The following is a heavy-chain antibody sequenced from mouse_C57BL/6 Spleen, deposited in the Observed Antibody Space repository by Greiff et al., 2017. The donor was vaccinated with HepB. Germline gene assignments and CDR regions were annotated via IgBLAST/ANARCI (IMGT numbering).Heavy chain of an antibody. D-gene: IGHD3-2*02. CDR2: IWSDGST. V-gene: IGHV2-6*03. CDR3: ARGGQLRLRSAMDY. J-gene: IGHJ4*01. CDR1: GFSLTSYG. Sequence: VQLQQSGPGLVAPSQSLSITCTVSGFSLTSYGVHWVRQPPGKGLEWLVVIWSDGSTTYNSALKSRLSISKDNSKSQVFLKMNSLQTDDTAMYYCARGGQLRLRSAMDYWGQGTSVTVSS.